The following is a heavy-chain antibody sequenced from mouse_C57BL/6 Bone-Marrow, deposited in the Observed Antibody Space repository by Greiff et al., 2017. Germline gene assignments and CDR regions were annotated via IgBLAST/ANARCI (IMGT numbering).Heavy chain of an antibody. V-gene: IGHV1-52*01. D-gene: IGHD1-1*01. Sequence: VQLQQPGAELVRPGSSVKLSCKASGYTFTSYWMHWVKQRPIQGLEWIGNIDPSDSETHYNQKFKDKATLTVDKSSSTAYMQLSSLTSEDSAVYYCARFPSINYYCSSPFYAMDYWGQGTSVTVSS. CDR2: IDPSDSET. J-gene: IGHJ4*01. CDR1: GYTFTSYW. CDR3: ARFPSINYYCSSPFYAMDY.